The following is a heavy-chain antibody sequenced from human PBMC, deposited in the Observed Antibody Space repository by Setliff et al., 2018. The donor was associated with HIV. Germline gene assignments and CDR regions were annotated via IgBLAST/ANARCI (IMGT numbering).Heavy chain of an antibody. CDR3: ARGRSGWIYFDY. CDR2: IYTSGST. CDR1: GGSISSYY. V-gene: IGHV4-4*08. D-gene: IGHD6-19*01. Sequence: SETLSLTCTVSGGSISSYYWSWIRQPPGKGLEWIGYIYTSGSTNYNPSLKSRVTISVDTSKNQFSLKLSSVTAADTAVYYCARGRSGWIYFDYWGQGTLVTVSS. J-gene: IGHJ4*02.